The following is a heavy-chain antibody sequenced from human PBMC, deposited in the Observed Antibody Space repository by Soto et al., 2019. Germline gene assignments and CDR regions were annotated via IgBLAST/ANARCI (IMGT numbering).Heavy chain of an antibody. V-gene: IGHV3-33*01. Sequence: PGGSLRLSCAASGYSFSTYGMHWVRQAPGKGMEWVAVIWNDGSNKFYADAMKDRFIITRDDSKKTVYLQMNSLRDEDTAVYFCARDWENGIWPWGQGTRVTVSS. CDR3: ARDWENGIWP. D-gene: IGHD1-26*01. J-gene: IGHJ5*02. CDR2: IWNDGSNK. CDR1: GYSFSTYG.